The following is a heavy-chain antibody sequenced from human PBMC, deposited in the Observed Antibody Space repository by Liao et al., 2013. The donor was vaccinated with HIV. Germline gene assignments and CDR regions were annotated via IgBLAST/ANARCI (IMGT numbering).Heavy chain of an antibody. CDR2: YNHSGST. Sequence: QVQLQQWGAGLLKPSETLSLTCAVYGGSFSGYYWSWIRQPPGKGRGVDWGKYNHSGSTNYNPSLKSRVTISVDTSKNQFSLKLSSVTAADTAVYYCAREGYSSGWSPYYFDYWGQGTLVTVSS. D-gene: IGHD6-19*01. CDR1: GGSFSGYY. V-gene: IGHV4-34*01. CDR3: AREGYSSGWSPYYFDY. J-gene: IGHJ4*02.